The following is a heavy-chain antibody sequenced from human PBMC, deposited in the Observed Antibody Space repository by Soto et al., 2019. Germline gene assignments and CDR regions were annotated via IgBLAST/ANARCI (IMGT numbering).Heavy chain of an antibody. CDR1: GFTFSSYS. Sequence: EVQLVESGGGLVKPGGSLRLSCAASGFTFSSYSMNWVRQAPGKGLEWVSSISSSSSYIYYADSVKGRFTISRDNAKNSLYLQMNSLRAEDTAVYYCAREKRAPTGKHDYWGQGTLVTVSS. J-gene: IGHJ4*02. D-gene: IGHD4-4*01. CDR3: AREKRAPTGKHDY. V-gene: IGHV3-21*01. CDR2: ISSSSSYI.